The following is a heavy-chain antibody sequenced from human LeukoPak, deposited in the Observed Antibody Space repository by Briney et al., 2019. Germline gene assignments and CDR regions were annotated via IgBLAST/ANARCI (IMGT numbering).Heavy chain of an antibody. CDR3: ARRDRISSSFDY. CDR1: GGSISSYY. D-gene: IGHD6-13*01. J-gene: IGHJ4*02. Sequence: SETLSLTCTVSGGSISSYYWSWIRQPPGKGLEWIGYIYYSGSTNYNPSLKSRVTISVDTSKNQFSLKLSSVTAADTAVYYCARRDRISSSFDYWGLGTLVTVSS. CDR2: IYYSGST. V-gene: IGHV4-59*01.